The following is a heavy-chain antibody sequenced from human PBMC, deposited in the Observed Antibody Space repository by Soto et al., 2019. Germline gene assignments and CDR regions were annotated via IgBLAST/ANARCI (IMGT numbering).Heavy chain of an antibody. CDR1: GYSFTDYH. J-gene: IGHJ6*01. V-gene: IGHV1-2*04. CDR3: ARGDSTDCSNGVCSFFYNHEMDV. CDR2: INPKRGGT. D-gene: IGHD2-8*01. Sequence: ASVKVSCKASGYSFTDYHIHWVRQAPGQGLEWLGRINPKRGGTSTAQKFQGWVTMTTDTSISTASMELTRLTSDDTAIYYCARGDSTDCSNGVCSFFYNHEMDVWGQGTTVTVAS.